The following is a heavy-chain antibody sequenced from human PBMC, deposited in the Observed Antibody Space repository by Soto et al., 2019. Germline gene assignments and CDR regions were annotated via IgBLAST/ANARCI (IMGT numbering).Heavy chain of an antibody. J-gene: IGHJ6*03. D-gene: IGHD6-13*01. CDR1: GYTFTSYD. CDR3: ARGFTGYSSSWYSDYYYMDV. Sequence: QVQLVQSGAEVKKPGASVKVSCKASGYTFTSYDINWVRQATGQGLEWMGWMNPNSGNTGYAQKFQGRVTMTRNTSISTAYMELSSLRSEDTAVYYSARGFTGYSSSWYSDYYYMDVWGKGTTVTVSS. V-gene: IGHV1-8*01. CDR2: MNPNSGNT.